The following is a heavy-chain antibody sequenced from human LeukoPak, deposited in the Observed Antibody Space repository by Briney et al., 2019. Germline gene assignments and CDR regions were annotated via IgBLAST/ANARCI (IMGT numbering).Heavy chain of an antibody. CDR2: IYYSGST. Sequence: SETLSLTCTVSGGSISSYYWSWIRQPPGKGLEWIGFIYYSGSTNYNPSLKSRVTISVDTSKYHFSLKLSSVTAADTAVYYCARGDSGSYYDSSGSISYYFDFWGQGTLVTVSS. D-gene: IGHD3-22*01. CDR3: ARGDSGSYYDSSGSISYYFDF. V-gene: IGHV4-59*01. CDR1: GGSISSYY. J-gene: IGHJ4*02.